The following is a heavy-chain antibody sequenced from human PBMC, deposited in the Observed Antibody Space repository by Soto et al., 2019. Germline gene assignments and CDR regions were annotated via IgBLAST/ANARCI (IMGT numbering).Heavy chain of an antibody. V-gene: IGHV4-30-4*01. CDR2: IYYSGNT. Sequence: PSGTLSPPSTVSGGSTSSDNYWSWIRQPPRKGLEWIGHIYYSGNTDYNPPLKSRLAISIDTSKNQFSLKLSSVTAADTAVYFCAREGGESSDGLYYFDSWGQGSLVTVSS. D-gene: IGHD3-16*01. J-gene: IGHJ4*02. CDR3: AREGGESSDGLYYFDS. CDR1: GGSTSSDNY.